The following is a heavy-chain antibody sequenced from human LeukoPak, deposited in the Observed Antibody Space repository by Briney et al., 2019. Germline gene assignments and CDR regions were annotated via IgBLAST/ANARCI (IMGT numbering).Heavy chain of an antibody. CDR1: GGSISSSSYY. Sequence: PSETLSLTCTVSGGSISSSSYYWGWIRQPPGKGLEWIGSIYYSGSTNYNPSLKSRVTISVDTSKNQFSLKLSSVTAADTAVYYCARGGLLWFGELFGRAGHFDYWGQGTLVTVSS. CDR3: ARGGLLWFGELFGRAGHFDY. CDR2: IYYSGST. D-gene: IGHD3-10*01. J-gene: IGHJ4*02. V-gene: IGHV4-39*07.